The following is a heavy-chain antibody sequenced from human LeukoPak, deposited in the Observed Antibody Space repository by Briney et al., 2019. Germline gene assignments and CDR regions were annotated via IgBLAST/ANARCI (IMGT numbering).Heavy chain of an antibody. Sequence: SVTLSLTCTVSGGSVSSGAYSWTWIRQHPEKGLEWIGYIYYGGITYYNPSLKNRVSISVDTSKNQFSLNLNSVTAADTAVYYCARDGAVTPYFGMDVWGQGTTVTVSS. D-gene: IGHD4-4*01. CDR1: GGSVSSGAYS. V-gene: IGHV4-31*03. CDR2: IYYGGIT. J-gene: IGHJ6*02. CDR3: ARDGAVTPYFGMDV.